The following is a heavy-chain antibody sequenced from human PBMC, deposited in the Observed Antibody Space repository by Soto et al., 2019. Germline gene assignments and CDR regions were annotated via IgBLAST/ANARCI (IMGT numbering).Heavy chain of an antibody. J-gene: IGHJ4*02. CDR2: IYPGDSDT. V-gene: IGHV5-51*01. D-gene: IGHD2-15*01. Sequence: PGESLKISCSGSGYSFTNYCIGWVRQMPGKGLEWMGIIYPGDSDTRYSPSFQGQVTISADKSISTAYLQWSSLKASDTAIYYCARHLRATPFDYWGQGTLVTVSS. CDR3: ARHLRATPFDY. CDR1: GYSFTNYC.